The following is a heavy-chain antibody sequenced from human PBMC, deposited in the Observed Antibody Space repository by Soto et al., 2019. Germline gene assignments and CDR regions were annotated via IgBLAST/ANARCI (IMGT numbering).Heavy chain of an antibody. J-gene: IGHJ4*02. D-gene: IGHD4-17*01. CDR2: INSDGSHT. CDR3: AKEGDYGDSAGETCFAF. Sequence: GGSLRLSCAASGFTFFAYWIHWVRQVPGKGLVWVSRINSDGSHTSYADSVRGRFTISRDNSKNTVYLQMNSLTAEDTAGYYWAKEGDYGDSAGETCFAFWAQESLVTVSP. V-gene: IGHV3-74*01. CDR1: GFTFFAYW.